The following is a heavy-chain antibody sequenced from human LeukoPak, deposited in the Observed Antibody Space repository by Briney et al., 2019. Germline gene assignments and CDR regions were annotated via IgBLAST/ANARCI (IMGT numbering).Heavy chain of an antibody. J-gene: IGHJ5*02. Sequence: GASVKVSCKASGGTFSSYAISWVRQAPGQGLEWMGGIIPIFGTANYAQKFQGRVTITADKSTSTAYMELSSLRSEDTAVYYCARDKYCSSTSCQVWFDPWGQGTLVTVSS. D-gene: IGHD2-2*01. CDR3: ARDKYCSSTSCQVWFDP. V-gene: IGHV1-69*06. CDR1: GGTFSSYA. CDR2: IIPIFGTA.